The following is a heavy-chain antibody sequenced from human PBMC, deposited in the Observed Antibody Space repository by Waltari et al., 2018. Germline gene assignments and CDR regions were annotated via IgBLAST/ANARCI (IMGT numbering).Heavy chain of an antibody. V-gene: IGHV3-74*01. CDR1: GFTFRGNC. D-gene: IGHD1-26*01. Sequence: VQLVESGGGLVQPGGSLRLSCAASGFTFRGNCLHWVRQAPGKGLVWVSNINGDGSSTSYADSVKGRFTIARDDAKNTLYLQMNSLRAEDTAVYYCARDYYHSISHWGQGTLVTVSS. CDR3: ARDYYHSISH. CDR2: INGDGSST. J-gene: IGHJ4*02.